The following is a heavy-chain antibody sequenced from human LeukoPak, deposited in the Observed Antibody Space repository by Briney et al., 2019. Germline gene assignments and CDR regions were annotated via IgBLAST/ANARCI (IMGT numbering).Heavy chain of an antibody. CDR3: ARDGEILHDYGDPRVGCGMDV. Sequence: PGGSLRLSCAASGFTFSSYGMHWVRQAPGKGLEWVAVIWYDGSNKYYADSVKGRFTISRDNSKNTLYLQMNSLRAEDTAVYYCARDGEILHDYGDPRVGCGMDVWGQGTTVTVSS. V-gene: IGHV3-33*01. CDR2: IWYDGSNK. J-gene: IGHJ6*02. CDR1: GFTFSSYG. D-gene: IGHD4-17*01.